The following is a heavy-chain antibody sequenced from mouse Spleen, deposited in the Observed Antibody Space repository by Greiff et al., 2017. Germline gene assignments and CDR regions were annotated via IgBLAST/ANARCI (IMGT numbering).Heavy chain of an antibody. Sequence: EVHLVESGGDLVKSGGSLKLSCAASGFTFSSYGMSWVRQTPDKRLEWVATISGGGSYTYYPDSVKGRFTISRDNAKNTLYLQMSSLKSEDTAMYYCTRVYYDYGDYWGQGTTLTVSS. D-gene: IGHD2-4*01. CDR2: ISGGGSYT. CDR1: GFTFSSYG. V-gene: IGHV5-6*01. J-gene: IGHJ2*01. CDR3: TRVYYDYGDY.